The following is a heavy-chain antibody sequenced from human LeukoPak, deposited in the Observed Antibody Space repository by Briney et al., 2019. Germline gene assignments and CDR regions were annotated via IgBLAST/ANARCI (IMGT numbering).Heavy chain of an antibody. Sequence: GGSLRHSCLTSGLTFSTNAMSWVRQAPGKGLEWISGISGSGASTYYADSVTGRFTISRDNSRNTLYLQMNSLRGDDTAVYYCAKDVGKWESLHFFDYWGQGTLVTVSS. CDR3: AKDVGKWESLHFFDY. D-gene: IGHD1-26*01. V-gene: IGHV3-23*01. CDR2: ISGSGAST. J-gene: IGHJ4*02. CDR1: GLTFSTNA.